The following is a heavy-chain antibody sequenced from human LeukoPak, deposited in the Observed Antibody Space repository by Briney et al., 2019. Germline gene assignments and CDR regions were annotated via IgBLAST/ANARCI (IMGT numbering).Heavy chain of an antibody. J-gene: IGHJ6*04. CDR1: GFTFSSYN. CDR3: AREDSSSLDV. CDR2: ISSSSSYI. Sequence: GGSLRLSCAASGFTFSSYNMNWVRQAPGKGLEWVSSISSSSSYIYYADSVKGRFTISRDNAKNSLYLQINSLRAEDTAVYYCAREDSSSLDVWGKGTTVTVSS. D-gene: IGHD6-6*01. V-gene: IGHV3-21*01.